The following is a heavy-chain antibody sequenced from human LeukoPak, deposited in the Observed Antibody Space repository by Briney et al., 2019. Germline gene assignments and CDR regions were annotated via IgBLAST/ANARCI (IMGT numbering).Heavy chain of an antibody. J-gene: IGHJ5*02. CDR2: IYYSGST. V-gene: IGHV4-31*03. Sequence: PSETLSLTCTVSGGSISSGGYYWSWIRQHPGKGLEWIGYIYYSGSTYYNPSLKSRVTISVDTSKNQFSLKLSSVTAADTAVYYCARDYAQGGWFDPWGQGTLVTVSS. D-gene: IGHD1-26*01. CDR1: GGSISSGGYY. CDR3: ARDYAQGGWFDP.